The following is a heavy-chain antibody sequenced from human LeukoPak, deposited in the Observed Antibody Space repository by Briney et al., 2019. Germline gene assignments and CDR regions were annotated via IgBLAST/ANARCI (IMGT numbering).Heavy chain of an antibody. CDR2: INPNSGGT. CDR1: GYTFTGYY. J-gene: IGHJ3*02. V-gene: IGHV1-2*02. CDR3: ARDRVATISWRYSFGAFDI. Sequence: ASVKVSCKASGYTFTGYYMHWVRQAPGQGLEWMGWINPNSGGTNYAQKFQGRVTMTRDTSISTAYMELSRLRSDDTAVYYCARDRVATISWRYSFGAFDIWGQGTMVTVSS. D-gene: IGHD5-12*01.